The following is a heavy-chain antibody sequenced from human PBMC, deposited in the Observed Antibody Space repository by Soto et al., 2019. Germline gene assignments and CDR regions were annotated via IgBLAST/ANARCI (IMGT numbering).Heavy chain of an antibody. CDR3: ASGLVGYCSSSSCHAYRFDP. CDR2: ITGSGDAT. V-gene: IGHV3-23*01. Sequence: GGSLILSCAASGFTFSSFAMSWVRQAPGKGLEWVSAITGSGDATFYADSVRGRFTISRDNPKNTLYLQMNSLGAEDTALYYCASGLVGYCSSSSCHAYRFDPWGQGTLVTVSS. D-gene: IGHD2-2*01. CDR1: GFTFSSFA. J-gene: IGHJ5*02.